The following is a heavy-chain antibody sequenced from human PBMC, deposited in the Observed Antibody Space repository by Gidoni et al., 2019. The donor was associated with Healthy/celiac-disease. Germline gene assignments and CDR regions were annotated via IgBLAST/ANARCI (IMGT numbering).Heavy chain of an antibody. J-gene: IGHJ4*02. D-gene: IGHD2-2*01. CDR3: AGWGENIVVVQDY. CDR2: IYTSGST. Sequence: QVQLQESGPGLVKPSQTLSLTCTVSGGSISSGSYYWSWIRQPAGKGLEWIGRIYTSGSTNYNPSLKSRVTISVDTSKNQFSLKLSSVTAADTAVYYCAGWGENIVVVQDYWGQGTLVTVSS. CDR1: GGSISSGSYY. V-gene: IGHV4-61*02.